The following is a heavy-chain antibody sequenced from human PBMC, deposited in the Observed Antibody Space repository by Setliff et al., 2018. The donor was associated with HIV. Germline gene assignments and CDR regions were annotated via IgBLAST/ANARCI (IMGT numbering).Heavy chain of an antibody. J-gene: IGHJ6*02. CDR3: ATHASTVQDAMDV. D-gene: IGHD4-4*01. Sequence: SETLSLTCGVYGGSLSGYHWSWIRLPPGKGLEWIGEINCSGSTNYNPSLTSRVIISVDTSKNQFSLKLTSVTAADTAVYYCATHASTVQDAMDVWGQGTTVTVSS. CDR2: INCSGST. V-gene: IGHV4-34*01. CDR1: GGSLSGYH.